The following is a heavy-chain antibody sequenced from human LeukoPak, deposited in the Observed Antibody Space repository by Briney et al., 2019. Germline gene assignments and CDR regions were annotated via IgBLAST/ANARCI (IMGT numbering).Heavy chain of an antibody. D-gene: IGHD6-13*01. J-gene: IGHJ4*02. Sequence: PGGSLRLSCAASGFTFSSYSMNWVCQAPGKGLEWVAYIVGSSSIICYADSVKGRFTISRDNAKNSLYLQMNSLRDEDTAVYYCARDGDFAAAGPDYWGQGTLVTVSS. CDR1: GFTFSSYS. CDR2: IVGSSSII. CDR3: ARDGDFAAAGPDY. V-gene: IGHV3-48*02.